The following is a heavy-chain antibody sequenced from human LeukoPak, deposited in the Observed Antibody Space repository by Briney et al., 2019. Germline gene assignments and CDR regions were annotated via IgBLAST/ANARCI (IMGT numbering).Heavy chain of an antibody. D-gene: IGHD4-17*01. Sequence: PSETLSLTCSVSGGSIRSSNYYWGWVRQPPGKGLEWIGSIYYSGSTYYNPSLKSRVTISVDTSKNQFSLKLSSVTAADTAVYYCARVYDGYGDQRRHGARWDWGQGTLVTVSS. V-gene: IGHV4-39*07. J-gene: IGHJ4*02. CDR2: IYYSGST. CDR1: GGSIRSSNYY. CDR3: ARVYDGYGDQRRHGARWD.